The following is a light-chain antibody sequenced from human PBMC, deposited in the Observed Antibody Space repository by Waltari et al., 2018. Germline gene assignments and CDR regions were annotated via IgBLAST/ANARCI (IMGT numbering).Light chain of an antibody. CDR3: QQYNNWPRT. V-gene: IGKV3-15*01. CDR2: DAS. CDR1: RTISSN. J-gene: IGKJ1*01. Sequence: EIVMTQSPATLSVSPGERAVLSCRASRTISSNLVWYQHKPGQAPRLLIYDASTRVTGIPARFSGSVSGTEFTLTISSLQSEDFAVYYCQQYNNWPRTFGRGTKVEIK.